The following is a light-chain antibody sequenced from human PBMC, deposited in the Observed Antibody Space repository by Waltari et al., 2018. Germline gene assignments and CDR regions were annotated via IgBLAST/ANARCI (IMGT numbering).Light chain of an antibody. CDR2: AGS. CDR3: CSYAGSSTYV. V-gene: IGLV2-23*01. Sequence: QSALTQPASVSGSPGQSINISCTGTSSDVGKYNLVSWYQQHPGKAPKLLISAGSKRPSGVSNRFSGSKSGNTASLTISGLQAEDEADYYCCSYAGSSTYVFGTGTKVTVL. J-gene: IGLJ1*01. CDR1: SSDVGKYNL.